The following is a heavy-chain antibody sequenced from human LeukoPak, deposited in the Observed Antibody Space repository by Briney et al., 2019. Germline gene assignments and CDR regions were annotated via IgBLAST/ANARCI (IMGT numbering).Heavy chain of an antibody. J-gene: IGHJ4*02. CDR1: GGSFSGYY. Sequence: SETLSLTCAVYGGSFSGYYWSWIRQPPGKGPEWIGEINHSGSTNYNPSLKSRVTISVDTSKNQFSLKLSSVTAADTAVYYCARGQGGSSTIDYWGQGTLVTVSS. CDR3: ARGQGGSSTIDY. D-gene: IGHD2-2*01. CDR2: INHSGST. V-gene: IGHV4-34*01.